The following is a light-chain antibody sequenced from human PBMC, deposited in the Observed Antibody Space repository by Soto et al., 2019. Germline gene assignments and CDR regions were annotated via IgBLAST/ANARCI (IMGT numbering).Light chain of an antibody. CDR3: HSYDSSLSAVV. V-gene: IGLV1-40*01. Sequence: QSVLTQPPSVSGAPGQRVTISCTGTSSNIGAGYDVHWYQQLPGKAPTLLIYSNNDRPSGVPDRFSGSKSGTSASLAITRLQADDEADYYCHSYDSSLSAVVFGGGTKLTVL. CDR1: SSNIGAGYD. CDR2: SNN. J-gene: IGLJ3*02.